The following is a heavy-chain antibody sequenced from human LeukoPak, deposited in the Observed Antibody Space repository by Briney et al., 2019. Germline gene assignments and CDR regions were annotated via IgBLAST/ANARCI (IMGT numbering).Heavy chain of an antibody. CDR2: ISYDGSNK. CDR1: GFTFSSYG. CDR3: AKDFVGYYDILTGYYKDYYYYGMDV. V-gene: IGHV3-30*18. Sequence: GGSLRLSCAASGFTFSSYGMHWVRQAPGKGLEWVAVISYDGSNKYYADSVKGRFTISRDNSKNTLYLQMNSQRAEDTAVYYCAKDFVGYYDILTGYYKDYYYYGMDVWGKGATVTVSS. D-gene: IGHD3-9*01. J-gene: IGHJ6*04.